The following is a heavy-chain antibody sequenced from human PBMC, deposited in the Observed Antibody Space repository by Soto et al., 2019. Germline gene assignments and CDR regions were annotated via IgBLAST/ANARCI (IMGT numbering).Heavy chain of an antibody. CDR1: GFTFSSYG. V-gene: IGHV3-30*03. D-gene: IGHD2-21*02. CDR2: ISYDGSNK. Sequence: GGSLSLSCAASGFTFSSYGMHWVRQAPGKGLEWVAVISYDGSNKYYADSVKGRFTISRDNSKNTLYLQMNSLRAEDTAVYYCATKEAAYCGGDCYSYYFDYWGQGTLVTVSS. J-gene: IGHJ4*02. CDR3: ATKEAAYCGGDCYSYYFDY.